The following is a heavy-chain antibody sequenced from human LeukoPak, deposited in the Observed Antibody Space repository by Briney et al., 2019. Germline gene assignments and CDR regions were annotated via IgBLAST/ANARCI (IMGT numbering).Heavy chain of an antibody. D-gene: IGHD3-22*01. CDR1: GFTFSSYA. J-gene: IGHJ4*02. CDR2: ISGSGGST. V-gene: IGHV3-23*01. CDR3: AKVSHYYDSSGYPDH. Sequence: GRSLRLSCAASGFTFSSYAMTWVSQAPVKGLEWVSAISGSGGSTYYADSVRGRFTISRDNSKNTLSLQMNSLRVEDTAVYYCAKVSHYYDSSGYPDHWGQGTLVTVSS.